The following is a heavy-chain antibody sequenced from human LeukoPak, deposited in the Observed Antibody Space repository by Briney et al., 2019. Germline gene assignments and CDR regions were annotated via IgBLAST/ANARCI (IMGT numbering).Heavy chain of an antibody. V-gene: IGHV3-7*05. CDR2: IKQDGSEK. D-gene: IGHD3-3*01. CDR3: ARYYDFWSSIDY. CDR1: GFSFSSHW. J-gene: IGHJ4*02. Sequence: GGSLRLSCAASGFSFSSHWMFWVRQAPGRGLEWVANIKQDGSEKYYVDSVKGRFTLSRDNAKNSLYLQMNSLRAEDTAIYYCARYYDFWSSIDYWGQGTLVTVSS.